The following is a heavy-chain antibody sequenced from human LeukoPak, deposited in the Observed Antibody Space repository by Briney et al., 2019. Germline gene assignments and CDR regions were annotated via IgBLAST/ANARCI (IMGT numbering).Heavy chain of an antibody. D-gene: IGHD3-22*01. J-gene: IGHJ6*02. CDR3: ARDASLYYYDSSGTYGMDV. Sequence: PGGSLRLSCAASGFTVSSNYMSWVRQASGKGLEWVSVIYSGGSTYYADSVKGRFTISRDNSKNTLYLQMNSLRAEDTAVYYCARDASLYYYDSSGTYGMDVWGQGTTVAVSS. V-gene: IGHV3-66*01. CDR1: GFTVSSNY. CDR2: IYSGGST.